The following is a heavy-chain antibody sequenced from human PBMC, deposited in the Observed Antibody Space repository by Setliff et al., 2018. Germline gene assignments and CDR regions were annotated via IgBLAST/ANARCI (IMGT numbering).Heavy chain of an antibody. D-gene: IGHD6-19*01. J-gene: IGHJ3*02. CDR3: ARSHNSGFYHYKDAYDI. CDR1: GYSFTMYG. Sequence: ASVKVSCKASGYSFTMYGVNWVRQAPGQGLEWMAWISAFTGFTQYSQKFKGRVTVTKDASKRTAYLDLGSLTSDDTAVYYCARSHNSGFYHYKDAYDIWGQGTKVTVSS. CDR2: ISAFTGFT. V-gene: IGHV1-18*01.